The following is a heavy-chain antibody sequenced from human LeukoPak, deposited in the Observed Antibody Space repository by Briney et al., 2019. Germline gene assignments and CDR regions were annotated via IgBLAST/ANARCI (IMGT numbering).Heavy chain of an antibody. CDR1: GGSISIYY. V-gene: IGHV4-4*07. D-gene: IGHD6-13*01. CDR3: ARGRVSSSTWYSTYYYYFYMDV. CDR2: IYTSGST. Sequence: DPSETLSLTCTVSGGSISIYYWNWIRQPAGKGLEWIGRIYTSGSTNYNPSLKSRVTMSVDTSKNQFSLKLSSVTAADTAVYFCARGRVSSSTWYSTYYYYFYMDVWGKGTTVTVSS. J-gene: IGHJ6*03.